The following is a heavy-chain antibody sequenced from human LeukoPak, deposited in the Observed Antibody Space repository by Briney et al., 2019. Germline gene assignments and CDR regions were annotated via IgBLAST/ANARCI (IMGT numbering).Heavy chain of an antibody. V-gene: IGHV1-69*13. CDR2: IIPIFGTA. D-gene: IGHD2-15*01. CDR3: ARDRDKDFDY. J-gene: IGHJ4*02. CDR1: GGTFSSYA. Sequence: ASVKVSCKASGGTFSSYAISWVRQAPGQGLEWMGGIIPIFGTANYAQKFQGRVTITADESTSTAYMELGSLRSEDTAVYYCARDRDKDFDYWGQGTLVTVSS.